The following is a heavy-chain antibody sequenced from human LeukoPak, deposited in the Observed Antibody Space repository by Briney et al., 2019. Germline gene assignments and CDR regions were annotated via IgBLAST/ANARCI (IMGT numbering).Heavy chain of an antibody. Sequence: PSETLSLTCTVSGGSISSYYWSWIRQPPGKGLEWIGYIYYSGSTNYNPSLKSRVTISVDTSKNQFSLKLSSVTAADTAVYYCARVYWAGRKQLVRYYYMDVWGKGTTVTVSS. J-gene: IGHJ6*03. CDR1: GGSISSYY. D-gene: IGHD6-6*01. CDR2: IYYSGST. CDR3: ARVYWAGRKQLVRYYYMDV. V-gene: IGHV4-59*01.